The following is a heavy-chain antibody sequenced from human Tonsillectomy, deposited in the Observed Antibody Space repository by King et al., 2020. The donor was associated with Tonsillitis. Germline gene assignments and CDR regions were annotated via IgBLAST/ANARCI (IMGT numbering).Heavy chain of an antibody. CDR1: GGSISSSDHY. V-gene: IGHV4-39*01. CDR3: ARSVSGSFDY. Sequence: QMQLQESGPGVVRPSDTLSLTCTVSGGSISSSDHYWAWIRQPPGQGLEWIGYMYYSGTIFYNPSLKSRITISGGTSENRFSLKLSSVTAADTAVYFCARSVSGSFDYWGQGALVTVSS. D-gene: IGHD1-26*01. J-gene: IGHJ4*02. CDR2: MYYSGTI.